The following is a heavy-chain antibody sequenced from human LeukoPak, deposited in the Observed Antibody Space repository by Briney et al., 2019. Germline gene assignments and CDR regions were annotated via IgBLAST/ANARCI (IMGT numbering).Heavy chain of an antibody. J-gene: IGHJ5*02. CDR1: GYTFTSYA. Sequence: ASVKVSCKASGYTFTSYAMHWVRQAPGQRLEWMGWINAGNGNTKYSQKFQGRVTMTTDTSTSTAYMELRSLRSDDTAVYYCARNGGSYPYNWFDPWAREPWSPSPQ. D-gene: IGHD1-26*01. CDR3: ARNGGSYPYNWFDP. V-gene: IGHV1-3*01. CDR2: INAGNGNT.